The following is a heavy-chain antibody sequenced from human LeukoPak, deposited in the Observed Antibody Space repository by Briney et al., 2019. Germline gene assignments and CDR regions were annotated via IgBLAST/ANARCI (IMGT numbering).Heavy chain of an antibody. J-gene: IGHJ3*02. V-gene: IGHV4-59*01. CDR2: IYYSGST. Sequence: PSETLSLTCTVSGGSISSYYWSWIRQPPGKGLEWIGYIYYSGSTNYNPSLKSRVTISVDTSKNQFSLKLSSVTAADTAVYYCASGLRDGYNLNPRDGAFDIWGQGTMVTVSS. CDR3: ASGLRDGYNLNPRDGAFDI. CDR1: GGSISSYY. D-gene: IGHD5-24*01.